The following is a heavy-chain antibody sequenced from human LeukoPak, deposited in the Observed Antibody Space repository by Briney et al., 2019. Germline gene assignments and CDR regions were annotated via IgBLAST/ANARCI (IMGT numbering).Heavy chain of an antibody. CDR3: ALRRGSSGWSGRWFDP. Sequence: GGSLRLFCAASGITFSSYAMSWVRQAPGKGLEWVSVISGGGGSTHYADSVKGRFAISRDNSKNTVHLQMNSLRVEDTAVYYCALRRGSSGWSGRWFDPWGQGALVTVSS. V-gene: IGHV3-23*01. D-gene: IGHD6-19*01. J-gene: IGHJ5*02. CDR2: ISGGGGST. CDR1: GITFSSYA.